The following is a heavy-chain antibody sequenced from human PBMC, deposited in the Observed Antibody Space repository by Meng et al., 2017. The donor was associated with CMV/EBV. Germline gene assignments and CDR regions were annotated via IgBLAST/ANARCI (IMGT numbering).Heavy chain of an antibody. CDR2: INSDGSST. CDR3: ARDPAPTIHGSGFDY. J-gene: IGHJ4*02. D-gene: IGHD3-10*01. CDR1: GFTFSSYW. Sequence: GGPLRLSCAASGFTFSSYWMHWVRQAPGKGLVWVPRINSDGSSTSYADPVKARFTSSRDNAKNSLYLQMNSLGAEDTAVYYCARDPAPTIHGSGFDYWGQGTLVTVSS. V-gene: IGHV3-74*01.